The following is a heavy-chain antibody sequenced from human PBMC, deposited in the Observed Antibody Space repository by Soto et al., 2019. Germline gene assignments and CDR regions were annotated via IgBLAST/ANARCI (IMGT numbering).Heavy chain of an antibody. J-gene: IGHJ4*02. CDR2: ISAHNGNT. Sequence: QVHLVQVGAEVKKPGASVKVSCKGSGYGFTTYGITWVRQAPGQGLEWMAWISAHNGNTNYAQKVQGRVTVTRDTSTSTAYMELRSLRYDDTAVYYCARGRYGDYWGQGALVTVSS. D-gene: IGHD1-1*01. CDR3: ARGRYGDY. CDR1: GYGFTTYG. V-gene: IGHV1-18*01.